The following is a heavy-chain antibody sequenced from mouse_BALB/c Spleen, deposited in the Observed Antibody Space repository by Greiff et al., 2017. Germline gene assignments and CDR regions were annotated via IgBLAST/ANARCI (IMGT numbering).Heavy chain of an antibody. D-gene: IGHD2-1*01. CDR1: GYTFTDYN. V-gene: IGHV1-18*01. CDR2: INPNNGGT. Sequence: EVQLQQSGPELVKPGASVKIPCKASGYTFTDYNMDWVKQSHGKSLEWIGDINPNNGGTIYNQKFKGKATLTVDKSSSTAYMELRSLTSEDTAVYYCARCDGNWNYAMDYWGQGTSVTVSS. CDR3: ARCDGNWNYAMDY. J-gene: IGHJ4*01.